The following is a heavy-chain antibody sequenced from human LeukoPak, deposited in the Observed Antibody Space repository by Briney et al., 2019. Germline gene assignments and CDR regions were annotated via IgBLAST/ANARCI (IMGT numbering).Heavy chain of an antibody. V-gene: IGHV1-18*01. J-gene: IGHJ4*02. CDR1: GYTFTNYG. CDR3: ARGLPSQTFGTTVTS. Sequence: GASVKVSCKASGYTFTNYGVSWVRQAPGQGLEWMGWISGYNGYTNYAQKFQFRVTMTRNTSISTAYMELSSLGSEDTAVYYCARGLPSQTFGTTVTSWGQGTLVTVSS. D-gene: IGHD4-17*01. CDR2: ISGYNGYT.